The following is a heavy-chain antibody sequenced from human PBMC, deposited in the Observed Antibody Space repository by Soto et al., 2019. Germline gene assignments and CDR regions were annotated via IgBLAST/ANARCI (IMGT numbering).Heavy chain of an antibody. D-gene: IGHD3-10*01. CDR1: GFTFSSFA. CDR3: AKGGGFGELLQPSDY. J-gene: IGHJ4*02. V-gene: IGHV3-23*01. CDR2: ITNSGST. Sequence: EVQVLESGGGLVEPGGSLRLSCAASGFTFSSFAMSWVRQAPRKGLEWVSTITNSGSTYYADSVKGRFTISRDNSKNTLYLQMSRLGAEDTAVYYCAKGGGFGELLQPSDYWGQGTLVTVSS.